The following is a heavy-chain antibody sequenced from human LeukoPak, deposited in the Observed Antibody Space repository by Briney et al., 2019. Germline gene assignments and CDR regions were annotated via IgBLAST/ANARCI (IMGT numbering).Heavy chain of an antibody. CDR1: DYSIGSAYY. J-gene: IGHJ4*02. CDR3: ARDQAYCGGDCYFDF. V-gene: IGHV4-38-2*02. CDR2: IYHSGST. Sequence: PSETLSLTCAVSDYSIGSAYYWGWIRPPPGKGLEWIGSIYHSGSTDYNPSLKSRVTISVDTSKNQFSLKLRSVTAADTAVYYCARDQAYCGGDCYFDFWGQGTLVTVSS. D-gene: IGHD2-21*02.